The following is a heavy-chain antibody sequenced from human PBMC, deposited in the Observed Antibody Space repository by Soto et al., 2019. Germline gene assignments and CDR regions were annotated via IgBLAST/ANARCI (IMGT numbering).Heavy chain of an antibody. V-gene: IGHV3-23*01. CDR3: ANSPAATQDLYYYYGMDV. CDR1: GFTFSSYA. Sequence: TGGSLRLSCAASGFTFSSYAMSWVRQAPGKGLEWVSAISGSGGSTYYAYSVKGLFTISRDYSKNTLYLQMNSLRAEDTAVYYCANSPAATQDLYYYYGMDVWGQGTTVTVSS. CDR2: ISGSGGST. D-gene: IGHD2-15*01. J-gene: IGHJ6*02.